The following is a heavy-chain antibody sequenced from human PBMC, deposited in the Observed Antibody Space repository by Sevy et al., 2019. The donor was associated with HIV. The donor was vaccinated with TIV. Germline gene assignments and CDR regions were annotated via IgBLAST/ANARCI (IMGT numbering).Heavy chain of an antibody. CDR2: ISGSGGST. CDR3: AKDTTGYCSSTSCFTGYYGMDV. V-gene: IGHV3-23*01. D-gene: IGHD2-2*01. CDR1: GFTFSSYA. Sequence: GGSLRLSCAASGFTFSSYAMSWVRQAPGKGLEWVSAISGSGGSTYYADSVKGRFTISRDNSKNTLYLKMNSLRAEDTAVYYCAKDTTGYCSSTSCFTGYYGMDVWGQGTTVTVSS. J-gene: IGHJ6*02.